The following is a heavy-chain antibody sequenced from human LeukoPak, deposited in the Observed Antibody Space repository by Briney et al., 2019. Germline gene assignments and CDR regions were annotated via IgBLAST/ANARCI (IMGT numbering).Heavy chain of an antibody. CDR3: AKTSLSDPSGHYYYMDV. D-gene: IGHD3-3*01. J-gene: IGHJ6*03. CDR2: ISSSSSYI. Sequence: GGSLRLSCAASGFTFSSYGMNWVRQAPGKGLEWVSSISSSSSYIYYADSVKGRFTISRDNSQNTVSLQLNNLRIEDTALYYCAKTSLSDPSGHYYYMDVWGKGTTVTVSS. V-gene: IGHV3-21*01. CDR1: GFTFSSYG.